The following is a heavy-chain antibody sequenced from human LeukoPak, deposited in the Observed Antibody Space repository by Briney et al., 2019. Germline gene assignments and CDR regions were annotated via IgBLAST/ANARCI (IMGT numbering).Heavy chain of an antibody. J-gene: IGHJ3*02. CDR3: ARGRELLRDAFDI. D-gene: IGHD1-26*01. V-gene: IGHV3-21*01. Sequence: GGSLRLSCAASGFSVSMKYMTWVRQAPGKGLEWVSSISSSSSYIYYADSVKGRFTISRDNAKNSLYLQMNSLRAEDTAVYYCARGRELLRDAFDIWGQGTMVTVSS. CDR1: GFSVSMKY. CDR2: ISSSSSYI.